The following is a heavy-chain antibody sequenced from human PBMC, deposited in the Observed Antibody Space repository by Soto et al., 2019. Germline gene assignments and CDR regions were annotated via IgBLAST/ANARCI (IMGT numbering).Heavy chain of an antibody. D-gene: IGHD2-21*02. CDR3: AREAYCGGDCYSSY. CDR1: GFTFSRYA. V-gene: IGHV3-30*14. Sequence: QVQLVESGGGVVQPGRSLRLSCAASGFTFSRYAMHWVRQAPGTGLEWVAVISYDGRDKYYPDSVKGRFTISRDNSKNTLYLQINSLRAEDTAVYYWAREAYCGGDCYSSYWGQGTLVTVSS. J-gene: IGHJ4*02. CDR2: ISYDGRDK.